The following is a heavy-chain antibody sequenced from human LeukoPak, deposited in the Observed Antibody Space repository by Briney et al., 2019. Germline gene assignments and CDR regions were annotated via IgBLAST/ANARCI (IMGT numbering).Heavy chain of an antibody. CDR3: ARGYYGSGSHCCHMDV. CDR2: INHSGST. CDR1: VGSFSGYD. V-gene: IGHV4-34*01. Sequence: SETLSLTCAVSVGSFSGYDWSWIRQPPGKGLEWIGAINHSGSTTYNSSLKSRVTISVDTSKNQSSLKLSSVTAADTAVYYCARGYYGSGSHCCHMDVWGKGTTITVS. J-gene: IGHJ6*03. D-gene: IGHD3-10*01.